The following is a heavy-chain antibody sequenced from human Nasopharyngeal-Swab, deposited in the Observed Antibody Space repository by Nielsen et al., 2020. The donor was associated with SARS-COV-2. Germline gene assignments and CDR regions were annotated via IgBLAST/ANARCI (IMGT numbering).Heavy chain of an antibody. J-gene: IGHJ4*02. CDR2: IWYDGSNQ. CDR3: ARDSCFDY. CDR1: GFTFSSYG. V-gene: IGHV3-33*01. Sequence: GESLKISCAASGFTFSSYGMHWVRQAPGKGLEWVAVIWYDGSNQYYADSVKGRFTISRDNSKNTLYLQMNSLRAEDTAVYYCARDSCFDYWGQGTLVTVSS.